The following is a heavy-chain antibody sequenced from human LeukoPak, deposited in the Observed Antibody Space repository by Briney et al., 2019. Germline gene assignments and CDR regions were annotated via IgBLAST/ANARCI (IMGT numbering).Heavy chain of an antibody. J-gene: IGHJ4*02. D-gene: IGHD6-25*01. CDR2: IYTSGST. CDR1: GYSISSGYY. V-gene: IGHV4-38-2*02. CDR3: ARDSAATYFDY. Sequence: SETLSLTCTVSGYSISSGYYWGWIRQPPGKGLEWIGRIYTSGSTNYNPSLKSRVTISVDTSKNQFSLKLSSVTAADTAVYYCARDSAATYFDYWGQGTLVTVSS.